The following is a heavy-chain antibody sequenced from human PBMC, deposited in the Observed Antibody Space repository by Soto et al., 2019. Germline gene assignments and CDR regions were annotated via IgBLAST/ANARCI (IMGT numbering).Heavy chain of an antibody. CDR2: IDPSDSYT. CDR1: GYSFTSYW. J-gene: IGHJ6*02. V-gene: IGHV5-10-1*01. Sequence: PGESLKISCKGSGYSFTSYWISWVRQMPVKGLEWMGRIDPSDSYTNYSPSFQGHVTISADKSISTAYLQWSSLKASDTAMYYCARPREAGKYYYGVDVWGQGTTVTVSS. D-gene: IGHD6-19*01. CDR3: ARPREAGKYYYGVDV.